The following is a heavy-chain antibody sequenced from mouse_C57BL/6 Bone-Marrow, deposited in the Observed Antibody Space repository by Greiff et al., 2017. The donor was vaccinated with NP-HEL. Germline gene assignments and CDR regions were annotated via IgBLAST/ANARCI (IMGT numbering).Heavy chain of an antibody. Sequence: VQLQQSGAELARPGASVKLSCKASGYTFTSYGISWVKQRTGQGLEWIGEIYPRSGNTYYNEKFKGKATLTADKSSSTAYMELRSLTSEDSAVYFCAPHYYGSSSAWFAYWGQGTLVTVSA. J-gene: IGHJ3*01. D-gene: IGHD1-1*01. CDR3: APHYYGSSSAWFAY. V-gene: IGHV1-81*01. CDR1: GYTFTSYG. CDR2: IYPRSGNT.